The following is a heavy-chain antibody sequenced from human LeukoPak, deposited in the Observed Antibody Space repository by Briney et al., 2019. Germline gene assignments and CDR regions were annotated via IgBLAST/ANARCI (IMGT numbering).Heavy chain of an antibody. D-gene: IGHD2-2*01. V-gene: IGHV4-39*01. CDR2: IYYSGST. J-gene: IGHJ4*02. CDR1: GGSISSSGYY. CDR3: ARLSAHCSSSCCYFDC. Sequence: SETLSLTCTVSGGSISSSGYYWGWIRQPPGKGLEWIGNIYYSGSTCYNSSLKSRITISVDTSKNQFSLKLNSVTAADTAVYYCARLSAHCSSSCCYFDCWGQGTLVTVSS.